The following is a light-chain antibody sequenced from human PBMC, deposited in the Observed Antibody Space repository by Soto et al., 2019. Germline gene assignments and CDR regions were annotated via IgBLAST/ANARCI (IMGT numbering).Light chain of an antibody. Sequence: QSVRTQPASVSGSPGQSITISCTGTSSDIGSYNLVSWYQQYPGKPPKLMIYEGSKRPSGVSSRFSGSKSGSTASLTISGLRTEDEADYYCCSYAGSITYVFGTGTKVTVL. J-gene: IGLJ1*01. CDR2: EGS. CDR1: SSDIGSYNL. CDR3: CSYAGSITYV. V-gene: IGLV2-23*01.